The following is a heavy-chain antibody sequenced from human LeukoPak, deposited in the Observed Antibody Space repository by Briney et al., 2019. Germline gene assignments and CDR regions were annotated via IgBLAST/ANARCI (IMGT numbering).Heavy chain of an antibody. CDR1: GGSFSDYY. J-gene: IGHJ4*02. Sequence: PSETLSLTCAVYGGSFSDYYWTWIRQSPGKGLEWIGQINHRGRTNYNPSLKSRVTISVDTYKNQFSLRLVSVTAADTAMYFCARDQASAASYYFDYWGQGTLVTVSS. V-gene: IGHV4-34*01. CDR2: INHRGRT. D-gene: IGHD6-13*01. CDR3: ARDQASAASYYFDY.